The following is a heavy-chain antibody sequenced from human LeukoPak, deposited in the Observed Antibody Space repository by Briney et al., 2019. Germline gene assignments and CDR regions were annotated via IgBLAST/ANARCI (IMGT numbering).Heavy chain of an antibody. Sequence: GGSLRLSCAASGFTFSSYSMNWVRQAPGKGLEWVSSISSSSSYIYYADSVKGRFTISRDNAKNSLYLQMNSLRAEDTAVYYCARALDYDFWSGARGASAFDIWGQGTMVTVSS. CDR1: GFTFSSYS. D-gene: IGHD3-3*01. CDR3: ARALDYDFWSGARGASAFDI. J-gene: IGHJ3*02. V-gene: IGHV3-21*01. CDR2: ISSSSSYI.